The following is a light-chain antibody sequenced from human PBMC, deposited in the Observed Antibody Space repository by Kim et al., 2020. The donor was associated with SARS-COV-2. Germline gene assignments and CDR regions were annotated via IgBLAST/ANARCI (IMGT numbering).Light chain of an antibody. Sequence: DIQMTQSPSSLSASVGDRVTITCQASQDISNYLNWYQQKPGKAPKLLIYDASNLETGVPSRFSGSGSGTDFTFTISSLQPEDIATYYCQQYDNLPLIFGGGTKVEI. CDR1: QDISNY. V-gene: IGKV1-33*01. J-gene: IGKJ4*01. CDR3: QQYDNLPLI. CDR2: DAS.